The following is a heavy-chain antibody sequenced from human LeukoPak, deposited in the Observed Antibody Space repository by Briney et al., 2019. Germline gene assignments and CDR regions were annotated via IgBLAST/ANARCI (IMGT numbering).Heavy chain of an antibody. D-gene: IGHD6-13*01. CDR3: AKEGYSSSWYWGDSYYYGMDV. V-gene: IGHV3-30*18. Sequence: GRSLRLTCAASGFTFSSYGMLWVREAPGKGLEWVAVISYDGSNKYYADSVKGRFTISRDNSKNTLYLQMNSLRAEDTAVYYCAKEGYSSSWYWGDSYYYGMDVWGKGTTVTVSS. CDR1: GFTFSSYG. CDR2: ISYDGSNK. J-gene: IGHJ6*04.